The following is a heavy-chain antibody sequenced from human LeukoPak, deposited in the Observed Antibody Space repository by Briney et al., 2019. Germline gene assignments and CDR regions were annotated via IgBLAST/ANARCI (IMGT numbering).Heavy chain of an antibody. Sequence: SETLSLTCTVSGGSISSSSYYWGWIRQPPGKGLEWIGSIYYSGSTYYNPSLKSRVTISVDTSKNQFSLKLSSVTAADTAVYYCARDGWSGYYYFDYWGQGTLVTVSS. D-gene: IGHD3-3*01. CDR2: IYYSGST. V-gene: IGHV4-39*02. CDR1: GGSISSSSYY. CDR3: ARDGWSGYYYFDY. J-gene: IGHJ4*02.